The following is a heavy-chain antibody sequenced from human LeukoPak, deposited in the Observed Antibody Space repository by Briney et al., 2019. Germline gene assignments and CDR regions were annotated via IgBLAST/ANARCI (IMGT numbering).Heavy chain of an antibody. CDR1: GGTFSSYA. CDR2: IIPILGIA. V-gene: IGHV1-69*04. J-gene: IGHJ4*02. CDR3: AREGDYGDYFDY. D-gene: IGHD4-17*01. Sequence: SVKVSCKASGGTFSSYAINWVRQAPGQGLEWMGRIIPILGIANYAQKFQGRVTITADKSTSTAYMELSSLRSEDTAVYYCAREGDYGDYFDYWGQGTLVTVSS.